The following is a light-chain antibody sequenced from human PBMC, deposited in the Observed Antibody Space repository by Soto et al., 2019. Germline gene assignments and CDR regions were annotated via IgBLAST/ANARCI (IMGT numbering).Light chain of an antibody. CDR1: SGHSSYA. CDR3: QTWGTGIHVV. V-gene: IGLV4-69*01. Sequence: QTVVTQSPSASASLGASVKLTCTLSSGHSSYAIAWHQQQPEKGPRYSMKLNSDGSHSKGGGIPDRFSGSSSGAERYLTISSLQSEDEADYYCQTWGTGIHVVFGGGTQLTVL. CDR2: LNSDGSH. J-gene: IGLJ2*01.